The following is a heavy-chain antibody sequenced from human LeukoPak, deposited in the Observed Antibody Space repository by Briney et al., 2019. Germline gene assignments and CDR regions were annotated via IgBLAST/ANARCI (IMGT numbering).Heavy chain of an antibody. Sequence: SETRSLTCAVYGGSFSDYYWSWIRQPPGKGLEWIGEINHSGSTNYNPSLKSRVTISVDTSKNQFSLKLSSVTAADTAVYYCARRGGVPAAAFYYYYYMDVWGKGTTVTVSS. D-gene: IGHD2-2*01. J-gene: IGHJ6*03. CDR3: ARRGGVPAAAFYYYYYMDV. CDR1: GGSFSDYY. V-gene: IGHV4-34*01. CDR2: INHSGST.